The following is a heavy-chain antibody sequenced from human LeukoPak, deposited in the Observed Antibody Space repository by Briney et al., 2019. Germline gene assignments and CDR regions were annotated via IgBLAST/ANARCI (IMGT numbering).Heavy chain of an antibody. CDR2: INHSGST. J-gene: IGHJ4*02. V-gene: IGHV4-34*01. Sequence: SETLSLTCAVYGGSFSGYYWSWIRQPPGKGLEWIGEINHSGSTNYNPSLKSRVTISVDTSKNQFSLKLSPVTAADTAVYYCARDFHQTTVTTIDYWGQGTLVTVSS. CDR3: ARDFHQTTVTTIDY. D-gene: IGHD4-17*01. CDR1: GGSFSGYY.